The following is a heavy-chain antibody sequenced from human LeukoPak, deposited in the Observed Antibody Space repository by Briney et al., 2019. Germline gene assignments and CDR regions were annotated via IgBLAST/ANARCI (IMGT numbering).Heavy chain of an antibody. J-gene: IGHJ6*03. D-gene: IGHD1-7*01. CDR1: GDSISSYY. CDR3: ARDRITGTTLGYYYYYMDV. Sequence: SETLSLTCTVSGDSISSYYWSWIRQPPGKGLEWIGYIYYSGSTNYNPSLKSRVTISVDTSKNQFSLKLSSVTAADTAVYYCARDRITGTTLGYYYYYMDVWGKGTTVTVSS. V-gene: IGHV4-59*01. CDR2: IYYSGST.